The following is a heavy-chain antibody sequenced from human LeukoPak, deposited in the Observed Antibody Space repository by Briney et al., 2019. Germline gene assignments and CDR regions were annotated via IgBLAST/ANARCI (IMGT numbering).Heavy chain of an antibody. CDR1: GDSISSGDFY. J-gene: IGHJ4*02. CDR2: IHYSGST. V-gene: IGHV4-30-4*01. CDR3: ARAGDFDY. D-gene: IGHD7-27*01. Sequence: PSETLSLTCTVSGDSISSGDFYWSWIRQSPGKGLEWTGYIHYSGSTYYNPSLKSRVSISLDTSKNQFSLKLSSVTAADTAVYYCARAGDFDYWGQGTLVTVSS.